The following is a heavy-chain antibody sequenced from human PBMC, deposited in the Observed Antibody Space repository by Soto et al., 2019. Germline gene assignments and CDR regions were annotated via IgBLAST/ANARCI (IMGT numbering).Heavy chain of an antibody. J-gene: IGHJ2*01. CDR1: GFTFDDYT. Sequence: LSLTCAASGFTFDDYTMHWVRQAPGKGLEWVSLISWDGGSTYYADSVKGRFTISRDNSKNSLYLQMNSLRTEDTALYYCAKDTYSSSWYDWYFDLWGRGTLVTVSS. D-gene: IGHD6-13*01. CDR2: ISWDGGST. V-gene: IGHV3-43*01. CDR3: AKDTYSSSWYDWYFDL.